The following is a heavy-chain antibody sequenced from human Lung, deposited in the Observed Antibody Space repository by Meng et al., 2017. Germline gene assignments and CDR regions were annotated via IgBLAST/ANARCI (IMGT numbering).Heavy chain of an antibody. V-gene: IGHV4-34*01. J-gene: IGHJ4*02. Sequence: QWHSQRWGAARSHPSDPLPLSFVVSGGHFSDYYWSLIRQPPGKGLEWIGEINHSGSTNYNPSLESRATISVDTSQNNLSLKLSSVTAADSAVYYCARGPTTMAHDFDYWGQGTLVTVSS. CDR1: GGHFSDYY. CDR2: INHSGST. D-gene: IGHD4-11*01. CDR3: ARGPTTMAHDFDY.